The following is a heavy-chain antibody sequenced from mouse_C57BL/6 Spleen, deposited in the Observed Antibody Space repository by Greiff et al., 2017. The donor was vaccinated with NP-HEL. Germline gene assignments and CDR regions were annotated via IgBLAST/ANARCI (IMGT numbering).Heavy chain of an antibody. Sequence: VQLQQSGTVLARPGASVKMSCKTSGYTFTSYWMHWVKQRPGQGLEWIGAIYPGNSDTSYNQKFKGKAKLTAVTSASTAYMELSSLTNEDSAVYDCTRSVDYDYDGGGPYFDYWGQGTTLTVSS. J-gene: IGHJ2*01. V-gene: IGHV1-5*01. CDR2: IYPGNSDT. CDR1: GYTFTSYW. CDR3: TRSVDYDYDGGGPYFDY. D-gene: IGHD2-4*01.